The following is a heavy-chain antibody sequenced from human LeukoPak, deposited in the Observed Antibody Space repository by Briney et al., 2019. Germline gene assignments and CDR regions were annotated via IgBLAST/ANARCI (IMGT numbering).Heavy chain of an antibody. CDR3: ARAPPSYYDFWSGYSVFDY. Sequence: GGSLRLSCAASGFTFSSYWMSWVRQAPGKGLEWVANIKQDGSEKYYVDSVKGRFTISRDNAKNSLYLQMNSLRAEDTAVYYCARAPPSYYDFWSGYSVFDYWGQGTLVTVSS. V-gene: IGHV3-7*03. J-gene: IGHJ4*02. D-gene: IGHD3-3*01. CDR2: IKQDGSEK. CDR1: GFTFSSYW.